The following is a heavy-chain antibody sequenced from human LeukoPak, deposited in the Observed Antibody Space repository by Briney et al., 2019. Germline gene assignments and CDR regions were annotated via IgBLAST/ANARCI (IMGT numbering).Heavy chain of an antibody. CDR2: ISSSGSDI. CDR3: ARDYGGSSPFDY. J-gene: IGHJ4*02. V-gene: IGHV3-48*03. CDR1: GFTFSNYE. D-gene: IGHD4-23*01. Sequence: GGSLRLSCAASGFTFSNYEMHWVRQAPGKGLEWVSYISSSGSDIYYADSVKGRFTISRDNAKNSLYLHMNSLRAEDTAVYYCARDYGGSSPFDYCGQGTLVTVSS.